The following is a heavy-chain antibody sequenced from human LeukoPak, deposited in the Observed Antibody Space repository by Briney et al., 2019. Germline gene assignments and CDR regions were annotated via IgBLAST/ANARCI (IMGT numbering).Heavy chain of an antibody. CDR3: ATDLGSSRPNF. CDR2: IKQEGSEK. CDR1: GFSFSTYW. V-gene: IGHV3-7*01. J-gene: IGHJ4*02. D-gene: IGHD6-13*01. Sequence: HSGGSLRLSCAASGFSFSTYWMSWVRQAPGKGLEWVANIKQEGSEKYYVDSAKGRFTISRDNAKNSLYLQMNSLRAEDTAVYYCATDLGSSRPNFWGQGILVTVSS.